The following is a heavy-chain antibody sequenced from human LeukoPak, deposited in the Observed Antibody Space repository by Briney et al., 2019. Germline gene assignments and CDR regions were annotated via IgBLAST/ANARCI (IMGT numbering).Heavy chain of an antibody. Sequence: PSETLSLTCAVSGYSISSGYYWGWIRQPPGKGLEWIGSIYHSGSTYYNPSLKSRVTISADTSKNQFSLKLSSVTAADTAVYYCAARALSLVTFGVVRRHWFDPWGQGTLVTVSS. D-gene: IGHD3-3*01. CDR1: GYSISSGYY. CDR2: IYHSGST. J-gene: IGHJ5*02. V-gene: IGHV4-38-2*01. CDR3: AARALSLVTFGVVRRHWFDP.